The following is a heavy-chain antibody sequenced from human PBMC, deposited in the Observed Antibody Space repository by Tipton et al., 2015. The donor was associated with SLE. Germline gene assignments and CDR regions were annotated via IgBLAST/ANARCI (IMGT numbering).Heavy chain of an antibody. D-gene: IGHD3-3*01. V-gene: IGHV4-31*03. CDR2: ISYSGSP. CDR3: AKRNDFWSGYYGSYYGMDV. Sequence: TLSLTCTVSGGSISSDDYYWTWIRQHPGKGLEWIGHISYSGSPYYNPSLRSRVTISVDTSKNHFSLKLSSVTAADTAVYYCAKRNDFWSGYYGSYYGMDVWGQGTTVTVSS. J-gene: IGHJ6*02. CDR1: GGSISSDDYY.